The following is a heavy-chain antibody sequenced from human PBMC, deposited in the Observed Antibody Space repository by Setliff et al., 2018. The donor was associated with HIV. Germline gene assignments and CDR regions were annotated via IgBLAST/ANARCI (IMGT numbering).Heavy chain of an antibody. CDR3: ARGHYFKDV. V-gene: IGHV3-30*02. CDR2: IPYDGSNK. J-gene: IGHJ6*02. D-gene: IGHD3-22*01. CDR1: GFTFSYYG. Sequence: GGSLRLSCAASGFTFSYYGMHWVRQAPGKGLDWVAFIPYDGSNKYYADSVKGRFTISRDNSKNTLYLQMNSLRAEDTAVYHCARGHYFKDVWGQGTTVTVSS.